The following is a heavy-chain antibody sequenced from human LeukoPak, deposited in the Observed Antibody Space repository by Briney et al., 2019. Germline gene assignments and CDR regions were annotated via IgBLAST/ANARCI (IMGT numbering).Heavy chain of an antibody. CDR3: ARSHPSTSDY. D-gene: IGHD2-2*01. CDR2: IYYSGST. V-gene: IGHV4-39*01. CDR1: GGSISSSSYY. J-gene: IGHJ4*02. Sequence: SETLSLTCTVSGGSISSSSYYWGWIRQPPGKGLEWIGSIYYSGSTYYNPSLKSRVTISVDTSKNQFSLKLSSVTAADTAVYYCARSHPSTSDYWGQGTLVTVSS.